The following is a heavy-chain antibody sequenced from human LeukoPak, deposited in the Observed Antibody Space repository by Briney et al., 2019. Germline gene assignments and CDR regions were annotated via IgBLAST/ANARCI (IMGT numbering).Heavy chain of an antibody. V-gene: IGHV3-74*01. Sequence: PGGSLRLSCAASGFSSYWMHWVRQAPGKGLVWVSRINTDGSSTSYADSVKGRFTISRDNAKNTLYLQMNSLRAEDTAVYYCARVASWPYYFDYWGQGTLVTVSS. CDR1: GFSSYW. D-gene: IGHD2-2*01. CDR2: INTDGSST. CDR3: ARVASWPYYFDY. J-gene: IGHJ4*02.